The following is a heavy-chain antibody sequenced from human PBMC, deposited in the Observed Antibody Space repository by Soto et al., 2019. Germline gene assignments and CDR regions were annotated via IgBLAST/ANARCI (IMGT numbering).Heavy chain of an antibody. Sequence: QVQLVQSGAEVKKPGASVKVSCKASGYTFTSYGITWVRQAPGQGLEWMGWISVYNGNTTYAQKLQGRVTMTTDTSTSTAYMELRSLRSDDTAVYYCARGGIAVASHYYDGMDVWGQGTTVSVSS. CDR2: ISVYNGNT. CDR3: ARGGIAVASHYYDGMDV. J-gene: IGHJ6*02. V-gene: IGHV1-18*01. CDR1: GYTFTSYG. D-gene: IGHD6-19*01.